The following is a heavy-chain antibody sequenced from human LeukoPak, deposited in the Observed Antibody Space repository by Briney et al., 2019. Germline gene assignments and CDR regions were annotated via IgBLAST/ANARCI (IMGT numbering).Heavy chain of an antibody. J-gene: IGHJ4*02. D-gene: IGHD1-1*01. V-gene: IGHV3-74*01. CDR1: GSTFSSFW. CDR2: INTDGSST. Sequence: PGGSLRLSCAASGSTFSSFWMHWVRQAPGKGLVWVSFINTDGSSTTYADSVKGRFTVPRDNAKNTLYLQMSGLRAEDTAVYYCAREWKKTGAFDYWGRGTLVTVSS. CDR3: AREWKKTGAFDY.